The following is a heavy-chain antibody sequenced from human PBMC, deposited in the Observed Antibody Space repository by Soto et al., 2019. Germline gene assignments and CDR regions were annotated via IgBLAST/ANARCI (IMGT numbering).Heavy chain of an antibody. D-gene: IGHD3-22*01. V-gene: IGHV1-18*04. CDR3: ARDQTFFDSSGYYDH. J-gene: IGHJ5*02. CDR1: GYTFVSYG. Sequence: QIQLVQSAAEVKKPGASVKVSCKTSGYTFVSYGISWVRQAPGQGLEWMGWISPYNGNTNFAQRFRGRVTLTTDTSTDSVYMDLGSVKSDDTAVYYCARDQTFFDSSGYYDHWGQGTLITVSS. CDR2: ISPYNGNT.